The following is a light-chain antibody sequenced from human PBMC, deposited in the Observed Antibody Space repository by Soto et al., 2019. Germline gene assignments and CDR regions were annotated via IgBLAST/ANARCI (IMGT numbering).Light chain of an antibody. J-gene: IGKJ1*01. CDR1: QSVSSN. CDR2: DAS. V-gene: IGKV3-15*01. CDR3: HQYDAWPPGGT. Sequence: EILVTQSPATLSVSPGERATLSCRASQSVSSNLAWYQEKPGQAPRLLIYDASTRATGIPVRFSGSGSGTEFTLTISSLQSEDFAVYYCHQYDAWPPGGTFGQGTKVEIK.